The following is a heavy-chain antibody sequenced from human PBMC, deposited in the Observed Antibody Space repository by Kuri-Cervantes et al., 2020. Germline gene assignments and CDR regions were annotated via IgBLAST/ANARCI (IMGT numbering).Heavy chain of an antibody. CDR1: GFTVSSYS. J-gene: IGHJ5*02. V-gene: IGHV3-48*01. D-gene: IGHD3-16*01. Sequence: GGSLRLSCAASGFTVSSYSMNWVRQAPGKGLEWVSYISSSSSTIYYADSVKGRFTISRDNAKNSLYLQMNSLRAEDTALYCCARDHYGGAGFDPWGQGTLVTVSS. CDR3: ARDHYGGAGFDP. CDR2: ISSSSSTI.